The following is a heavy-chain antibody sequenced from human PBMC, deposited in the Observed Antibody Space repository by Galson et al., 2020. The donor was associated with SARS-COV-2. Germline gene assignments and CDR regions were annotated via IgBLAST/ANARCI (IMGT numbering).Heavy chain of an antibody. Sequence: ETSETLSLTCTVSGGSISSYYWSWIRQPPGKGLEWIGYIYYSGSTNYNPSLKSRVTISVDTSKNQFSLKLSSVTAADTAVYYCARGRDGYNGGYYYYYYGRDVWGQGTTVTVSS. J-gene: IGHJ6*02. CDR1: GGSISSYY. CDR3: ARGRDGYNGGYYYYYYGRDV. CDR2: IYYSGST. D-gene: IGHD2-8*01. V-gene: IGHV4-59*01.